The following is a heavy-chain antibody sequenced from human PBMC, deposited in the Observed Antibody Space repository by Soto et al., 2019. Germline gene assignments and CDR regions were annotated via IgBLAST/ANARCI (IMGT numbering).Heavy chain of an antibody. J-gene: IGHJ4*02. CDR2: IYYSGSA. CDR3: ARERTGDPTFCDY. Sequence: QVQLQESGPGLVKPSETLSLTCTVSGGSVSSSNYYWSWIRQPPGKGLEWLGYIYYSGSASYNPYLTSRITVSVDTSKNQFSLKLSSVTAADTAVYYCARERTGDPTFCDYWGQGTLVTVSS. CDR1: GGSVSSSNYY. V-gene: IGHV4-61*01. D-gene: IGHD1-1*01.